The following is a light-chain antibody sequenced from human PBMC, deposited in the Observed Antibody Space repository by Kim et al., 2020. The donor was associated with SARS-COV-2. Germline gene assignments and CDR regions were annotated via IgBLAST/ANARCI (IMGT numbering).Light chain of an antibody. Sequence: ALGTTVRITCQGDSLGDYYASWYQQKPGQAPVLVIYGKNNRPSGIPDRFSGSSSGNTASLTITGAQAEDEADYYCNSRDSSGNHYVFGTGTKVTVL. V-gene: IGLV3-19*01. J-gene: IGLJ1*01. CDR2: GKN. CDR3: NSRDSSGNHYV. CDR1: SLGDYY.